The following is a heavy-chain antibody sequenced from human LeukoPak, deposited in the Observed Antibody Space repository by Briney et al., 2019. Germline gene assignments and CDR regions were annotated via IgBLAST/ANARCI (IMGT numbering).Heavy chain of an antibody. CDR1: GGSISSYY. V-gene: IGHV4-59*01. J-gene: IGHJ4*02. Sequence: PSETLSLTCTVSGGSISSYYWSWIRQPPGKGLEWIGYIYYSGSTNYNPSLKSRVTISVDTSKNQFSLKLSSVTAADTAVYYCARGPSIAAAGTYLYYFDYWGQGTLVTVSS. CDR3: ARGPSIAAAGTYLYYFDY. CDR2: IYYSGST. D-gene: IGHD6-13*01.